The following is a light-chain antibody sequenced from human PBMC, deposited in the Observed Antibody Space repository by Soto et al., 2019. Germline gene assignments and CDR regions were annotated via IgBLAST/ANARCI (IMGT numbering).Light chain of an antibody. Sequence: QSVLTQPPSVSGAPGQRVTISCTGSSSNIGAGYNSVSWYQHHPGKAPKLIVFQVSFRPSAVSDRFSGSKSDNTASLTISGLQTEDEADYYCLSYTASSTFVFGTGTKV. V-gene: IGLV2-14*01. CDR2: QVS. J-gene: IGLJ1*01. CDR3: LSYTASSTFV. CDR1: SSNIGAGYNS.